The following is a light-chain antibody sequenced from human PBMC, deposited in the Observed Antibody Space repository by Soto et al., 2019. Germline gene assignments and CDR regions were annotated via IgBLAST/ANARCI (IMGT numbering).Light chain of an antibody. CDR2: EVN. Sequence: QSALTQPASVSGSPGQSITISCTGTSSDVGGYNYVSWYQQHPGKAPKLMIYEVNNRPSGVSNRSSGSKSGNTASLTISGLQAEDEADYYCSSYTSSITVIFGGGTKLTVL. CDR1: SSDVGGYNY. V-gene: IGLV2-14*01. CDR3: SSYTSSITVI. J-gene: IGLJ2*01.